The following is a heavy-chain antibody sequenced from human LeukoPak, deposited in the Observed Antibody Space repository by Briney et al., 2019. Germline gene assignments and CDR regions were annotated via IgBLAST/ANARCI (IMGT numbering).Heavy chain of an antibody. Sequence: PGGSLRLSCAASGFTFGSYWMHWVRQGPGIGLVWVSRINGEGSIVNYADSVKGRFTISRDNAKNTLDLQMNSLRVEDTAVYFCAREWGNSVLPLDYWGQGTLVTVST. CDR1: GFTFGSYW. D-gene: IGHD3-16*01. V-gene: IGHV3-74*01. CDR3: AREWGNSVLPLDY. CDR2: INGEGSIV. J-gene: IGHJ4*02.